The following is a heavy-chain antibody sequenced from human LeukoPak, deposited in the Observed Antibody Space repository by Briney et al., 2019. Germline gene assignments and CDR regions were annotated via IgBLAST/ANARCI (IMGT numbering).Heavy chain of an antibody. CDR3: ARVRYCTNGVCSYFDY. V-gene: IGHV3-53*01. Sequence: QPGGSLRLSCAASGFTVSSNYMSWVRQAPGKGLEWASVIYSGGSTYYADSVKGRFTISRDNSKNTLYLQMNSLRAEDTAVYYCARVRYCTNGVCSYFDYWGQGTLVTVSS. CDR2: IYSGGST. CDR1: GFTVSSNY. J-gene: IGHJ4*02. D-gene: IGHD2-8*01.